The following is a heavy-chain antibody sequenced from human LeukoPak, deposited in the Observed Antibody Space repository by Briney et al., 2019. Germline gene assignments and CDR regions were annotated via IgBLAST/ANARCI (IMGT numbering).Heavy chain of an antibody. J-gene: IGHJ4*02. Sequence: GGSLRLSCAASGFTFDDCAMHWVRQAPGKGLEWVSGISWNSGSIGYADSVKGRFTISRDNAKNSLYLQMNSLRAEDTALYYCAKDSSSWYYFDYWGQGTLVTVSS. CDR2: ISWNSGSI. CDR1: GFTFDDCA. V-gene: IGHV3-9*01. CDR3: AKDSSSWYYFDY. D-gene: IGHD6-13*01.